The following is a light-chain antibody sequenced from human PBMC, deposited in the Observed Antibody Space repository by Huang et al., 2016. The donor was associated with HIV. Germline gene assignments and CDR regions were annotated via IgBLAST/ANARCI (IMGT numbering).Light chain of an antibody. J-gene: IGKJ1*01. V-gene: IGKV3-15*01. CDR2: GAS. CDR3: QHYNYWPSPT. CDR1: QRVGSN. Sequence: EIVMTQSQATLSVSPGERATLPCRASQRVGSNLAWYRQRPGQATRLLIYGASTRATDIPARFSGRGSGTEFTLTINSLQSEDYAVYYCQHYNYWPSPTFGQGTKVEIK.